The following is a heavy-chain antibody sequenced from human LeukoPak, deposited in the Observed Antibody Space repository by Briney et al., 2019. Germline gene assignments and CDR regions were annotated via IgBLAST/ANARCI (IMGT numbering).Heavy chain of an antibody. CDR1: GGSISSYY. Sequence: SETLSLTCTVSGGSISSYYWSWIRQPPGKGLEWIGYIYYSGSTNYNPSLKSRVTISVDTSKNQFSLKLSSVTAADTAVYYCARMVSSVPRFDYWGQGTLVTVSS. D-gene: IGHD6-19*01. J-gene: IGHJ4*02. CDR3: ARMVSSVPRFDY. V-gene: IGHV4-59*01. CDR2: IYYSGST.